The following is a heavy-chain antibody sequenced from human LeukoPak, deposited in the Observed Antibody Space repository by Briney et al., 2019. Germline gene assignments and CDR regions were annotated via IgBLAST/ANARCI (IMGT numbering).Heavy chain of an antibody. CDR2: INPNSGGT. V-gene: IGHV1-2*02. CDR3: ARLRGYSYGYADY. Sequence: ASVKVSCKASGYPFTDYYMHWVRQAPGQGLEWMGWINPNSGGTNYAQKFQGRVTMTRDTSISTAYMELSRLRSDDTAVYYCARLRGYSYGYADYWGQGTLVTVSS. CDR1: GYPFTDYY. J-gene: IGHJ4*02. D-gene: IGHD5-18*01.